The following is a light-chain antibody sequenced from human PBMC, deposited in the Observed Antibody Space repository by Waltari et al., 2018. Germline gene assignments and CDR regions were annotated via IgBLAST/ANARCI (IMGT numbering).Light chain of an antibody. CDR2: RAS. J-gene: IGKJ2*03. V-gene: IGKV1-5*03. CDR3: QYYYLYSRG. CDR1: QSIGDW. Sequence: DIQMTQSPSTLAASVGDRVTITCRASQSIGDWMAWYQQEPGTAPKLLIYRASTLQSGVPSRFSGSGSGTEFTLTISSLQPDDFGSYYCQYYYLYSRGFGQGTKVEIK.